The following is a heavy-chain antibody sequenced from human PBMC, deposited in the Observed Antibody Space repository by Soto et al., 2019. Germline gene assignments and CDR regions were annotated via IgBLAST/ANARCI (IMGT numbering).Heavy chain of an antibody. D-gene: IGHD5-12*01. Sequence: GGSLRLSCAASGFTFSSYAMSWVRQAPGKGLEWVSAISVSGVTKYYADSVKGCFTISRDFSKNTLYLQMNSLRAEDTAVYYCVKDFRGGYDWTHDWGQGTLVTVSS. CDR2: ISVSGVTK. V-gene: IGHV3-23*01. J-gene: IGHJ4*02. CDR1: GFTFSSYA. CDR3: VKDFRGGYDWTHD.